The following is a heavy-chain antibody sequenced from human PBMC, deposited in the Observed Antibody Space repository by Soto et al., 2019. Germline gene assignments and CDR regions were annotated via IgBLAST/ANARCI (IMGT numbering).Heavy chain of an antibody. D-gene: IGHD1-1*01. CDR2: IIPIFGTA. Sequence: QVQLVQSGAEVKKPGSSVKVSCKASGGTFSRYAISWVRQAPGQGLEWMGGIIPIFGTANYAQKFQGRVTITADECTSTAYMELSSLRSEDTAVYYCASPPPHDPAQMGYYYYGMDVWGQGTTVTVSS. CDR1: GGTFSRYA. V-gene: IGHV1-69*12. CDR3: ASPPPHDPAQMGYYYYGMDV. J-gene: IGHJ6*02.